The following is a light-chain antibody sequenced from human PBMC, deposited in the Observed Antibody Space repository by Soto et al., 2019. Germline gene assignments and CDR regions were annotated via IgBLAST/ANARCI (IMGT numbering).Light chain of an antibody. CDR2: DAS. Sequence: EIVLTQSPATLSLSPGETATLSCRASQSVSRYLAWYQQKPGQTPRLLIYDASNRATGIPARFSGSGSGTDFTLTISSLEPKDFAVYYCQQRSTWSFGQGTRLDIK. CDR3: QQRSTWS. CDR1: QSVSRY. J-gene: IGKJ5*01. V-gene: IGKV3-11*01.